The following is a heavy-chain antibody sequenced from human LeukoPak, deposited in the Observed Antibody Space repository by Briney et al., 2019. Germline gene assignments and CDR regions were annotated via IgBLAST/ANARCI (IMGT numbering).Heavy chain of an antibody. CDR3: AFSYHDFWSGYFSGPYYYYMDV. D-gene: IGHD3-3*01. CDR1: GGSISSGDYY. Sequence: PSQTLSLTCTVSGGSISSGDYYWSWIRQPPGKGLEWIGYIYYSGSTYYNPSLKSRVTISVDTSKNQFSLKLSSVTAADTAVYHCAFSYHDFWSGYFSGPYYYYMDVWGKGTTVTVSS. CDR2: IYYSGST. J-gene: IGHJ6*03. V-gene: IGHV4-30-4*08.